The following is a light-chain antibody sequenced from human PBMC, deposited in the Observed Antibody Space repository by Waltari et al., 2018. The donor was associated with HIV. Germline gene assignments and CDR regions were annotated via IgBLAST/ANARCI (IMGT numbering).Light chain of an antibody. CDR1: RSAAAKYNY. Sequence: QSALTQPAPVSGSPGQSVTISCTGTRSAAAKYNYLSWYQQHPGQAPKLMIYEVSKRPSGVSNRFSGSKSGNAASLTISGLQAEDDADYYCSSFTSSTTWVFGGGTRLTVL. J-gene: IGLJ3*02. V-gene: IGLV2-14*01. CDR3: SSFTSSTTWV. CDR2: EVS.